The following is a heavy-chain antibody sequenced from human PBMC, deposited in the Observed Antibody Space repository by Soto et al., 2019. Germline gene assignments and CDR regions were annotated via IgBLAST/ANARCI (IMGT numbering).Heavy chain of an antibody. CDR2: INHSGST. J-gene: IGHJ6*02. D-gene: IGHD3-3*01. V-gene: IGHV4-34*01. CDR3: ARRVRFVEWVPNNYGMDV. CDR1: CAFSSGCY. Sequence: SETLAPSRASDCAFSSGCYCSGLHAPAQGGQGWGGEINHSGSTNYNPSLKSRVTISVDTSKNHFSLKLSSVTAADTAVYYCARRVRFVEWVPNNYGMDVWGQGTTVT.